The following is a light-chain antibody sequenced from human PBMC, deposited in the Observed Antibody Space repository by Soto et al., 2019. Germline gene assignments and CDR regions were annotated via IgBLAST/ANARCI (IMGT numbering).Light chain of an antibody. CDR3: CSYAGGATYV. V-gene: IGLV2-23*02. Sequence: QSVLTQPASVSGSPGQSITISCTGTSSDVGGYNYVSWFQQHPGKAPKLMIFEVSERPSGVSNRFSGSKSGNAASLTISGLQAEDEADYYCCSYAGGATYVFGTGTKVTVL. CDR2: EVS. CDR1: SSDVGGYNY. J-gene: IGLJ1*01.